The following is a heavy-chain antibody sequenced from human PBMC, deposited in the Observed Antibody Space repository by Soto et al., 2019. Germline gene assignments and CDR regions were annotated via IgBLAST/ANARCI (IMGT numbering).Heavy chain of an antibody. J-gene: IGHJ6*03. D-gene: IGHD2-2*01. Sequence: SETLSLTCTVSGGSISSYYWSWIRQPPGKGLEWIGYIYYRRSTNYNPSLKRRVTISVGTSMNQFSLKLSSLTAAETAVYYCARLQKEIVVVPAAVNYYYYMDVWGKGTTVTVSS. CDR1: GGSISSYY. V-gene: IGHV4-59*08. CDR3: ARLQKEIVVVPAAVNYYYYMDV. CDR2: IYYRRST.